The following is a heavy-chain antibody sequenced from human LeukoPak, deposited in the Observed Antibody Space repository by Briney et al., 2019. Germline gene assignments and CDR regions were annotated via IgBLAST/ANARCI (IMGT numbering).Heavy chain of an antibody. Sequence: PSETLSLTCTVSGGSISPYYWSWIRQPPGKRLEWIGYIFYIGSTNYHPSLKSRVTISVDTSKNQFSLKLNSVTAADTAVYYCARHRTLGVVDYWGQGTLVTVSS. CDR3: ARHRTLGVVDY. V-gene: IGHV4-59*08. CDR1: GGSISPYY. J-gene: IGHJ4*02. D-gene: IGHD3-10*01. CDR2: IFYIGST.